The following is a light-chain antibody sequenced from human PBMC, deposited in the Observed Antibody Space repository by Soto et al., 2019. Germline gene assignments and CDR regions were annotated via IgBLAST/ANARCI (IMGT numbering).Light chain of an antibody. V-gene: IGKV1-39*01. J-gene: IGKJ4*01. CDR2: AAS. CDR3: QESYSTTLA. Sequence: IQLTQSPSSLSASVGYRVTISCRTSQNINIFLNWYQQKTGRAPMVLISAASNLESGVPSRFSGRGSGTELTLTISNLKNGDSALYFCQESYSTTLAFDGGTKVDNK. CDR1: QNINIF.